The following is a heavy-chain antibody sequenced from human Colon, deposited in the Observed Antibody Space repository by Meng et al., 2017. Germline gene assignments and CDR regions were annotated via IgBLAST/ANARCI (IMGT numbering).Heavy chain of an antibody. Sequence: QVQLQESGPGLVKPSQTLSLTCTVSGGSISSGDYYWSWIRQPPGKGLEWIGYIYYNGNTYYNPSLKSRLTISVDTSKNQFSLKLRSMTAADTAVYYYAREFDSRGWFDPWGQGTLVTVSS. CDR1: GGSISSGDYY. D-gene: IGHD2-15*01. V-gene: IGHV4-30-4*01. J-gene: IGHJ5*02. CDR3: AREFDSRGWFDP. CDR2: IYYNGNT.